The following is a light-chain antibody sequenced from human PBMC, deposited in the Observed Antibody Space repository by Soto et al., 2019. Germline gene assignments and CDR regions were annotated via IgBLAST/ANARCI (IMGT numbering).Light chain of an antibody. J-gene: IGLJ1*01. CDR3: CSYAGTPYV. Sequence: QSVLTHPRSVSESPGQSVTISCTGTSSDVGGYNYVSWYQQHPGKAPKLMIYDVSKRPSGVPDRFSGSKSGNTASLTISGLRAEDEADYYCCSYAGTPYVFGTGTKAPS. CDR2: DVS. CDR1: SSDVGGYNY. V-gene: IGLV2-11*01.